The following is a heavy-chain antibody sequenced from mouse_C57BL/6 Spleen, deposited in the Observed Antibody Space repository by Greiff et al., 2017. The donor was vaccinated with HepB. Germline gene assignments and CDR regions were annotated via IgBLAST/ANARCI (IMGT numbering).Heavy chain of an antibody. V-gene: IGHV1-50*01. Sequence: QVQLQQPGAELVKPGASVKLSCKASGYTFTSYWMQWVKQRPGQGLEWIGEIDPSDSYTNYNQKFKGKATLTVDTSSSTAYKQLSSLTSEDSAVYYCARHGSNPYFDYWGQGTTLTVSS. D-gene: IGHD2-5*01. CDR3: ARHGSNPYFDY. CDR1: GYTFTSYW. J-gene: IGHJ2*01. CDR2: IDPSDSYT.